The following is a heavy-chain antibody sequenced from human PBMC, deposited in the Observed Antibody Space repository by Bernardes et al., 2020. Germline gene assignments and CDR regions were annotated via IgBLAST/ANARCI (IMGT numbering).Heavy chain of an antibody. J-gene: IGHJ4*02. CDR3: ARAYYDSSGYSRVDY. CDR2: VFYSGST. V-gene: IGHV4-59*01. D-gene: IGHD3-22*01. Sequence: SETLSLTCTVSGGSISNYYWSWIRQPPGKGLEWIGYVFYSGSTKYNPSLKSRVTVSVDTSKNRFFLTLTSVTAADTAAYYCARAYYDSSGYSRVDYWGQGTLVTVSS. CDR1: GGSISNYY.